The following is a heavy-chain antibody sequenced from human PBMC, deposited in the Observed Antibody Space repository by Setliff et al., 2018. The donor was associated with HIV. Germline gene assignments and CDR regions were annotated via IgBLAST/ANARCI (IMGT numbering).Heavy chain of an antibody. D-gene: IGHD6-13*01. CDR1: GVSISIYY. Sequence: SETLSLTCTVSGVSISIYYWSWIRQPPGKGLEWIGYIYYSGSTNYNPSLKSRVTRSVDTSKNQFSLKLSSVTAADTAVYYCARGSSWQYYYYYYMDVWGKGTTVTVSS. CDR2: IYYSGST. V-gene: IGHV4-59*01. CDR3: ARGSSWQYYYYYYMDV. J-gene: IGHJ6*03.